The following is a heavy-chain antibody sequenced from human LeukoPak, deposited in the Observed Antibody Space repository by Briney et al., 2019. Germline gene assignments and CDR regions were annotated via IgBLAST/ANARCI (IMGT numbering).Heavy chain of an antibody. V-gene: IGHV4-59*01. CDR2: IYYSGST. D-gene: IGHD2-2*01. CDR1: GGSISSYY. J-gene: IGHJ4*02. CDR3: ARAAASPAAPAIDY. Sequence: VKPSETLSLTCTVSGGSISSYYWSWIRQPPGKGLEWIGYIYYSGSTNYNPSLKSRVAISVDTSKNQFSLKLSSVTAADTAVYYCARAAASPAAPAIDYWGQGTLVTVSS.